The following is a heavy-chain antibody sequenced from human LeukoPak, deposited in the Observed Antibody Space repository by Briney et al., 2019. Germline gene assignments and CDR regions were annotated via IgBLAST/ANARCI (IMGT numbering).Heavy chain of an antibody. CDR1: GYTFTDYY. V-gene: IGHV1-2*02. CDR2: INPNSGGT. CDR3: ARDRVTLDYYYMDV. J-gene: IGHJ6*03. Sequence: ASVTVSYMASGYTFTDYYMHWVRQAPGQGLEWMGWINPNSGGTNYAQKFQGRVTITRDTSISTAYMELSRLRSDDTAVYYCARDRVTLDYYYMDVWGKGTTVTISS. D-gene: IGHD3-16*01.